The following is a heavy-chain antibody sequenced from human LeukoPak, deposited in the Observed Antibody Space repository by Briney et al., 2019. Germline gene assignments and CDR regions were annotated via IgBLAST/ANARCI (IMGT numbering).Heavy chain of an antibody. CDR3: SRLSGPLGFCSGGTCYSDWYFDL. CDR2: IYYSGRT. Sequence: PSETLSLTCTVSGGSIRSANYHWGWIRQPPGKGLEWIGNIYYSGRTYYNPSLKSRVTMSVDTSKNHFSLNLYSVTAPETAVYYCSRLSGPLGFCSGGTCYSDWYFDLWGRGTLVTVTS. D-gene: IGHD2-15*01. V-gene: IGHV4-39*02. CDR1: GGSIRSANYH. J-gene: IGHJ2*01.